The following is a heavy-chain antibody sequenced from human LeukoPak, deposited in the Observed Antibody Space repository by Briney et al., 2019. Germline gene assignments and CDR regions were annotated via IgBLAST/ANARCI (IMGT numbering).Heavy chain of an antibody. CDR3: ARTQLVFGWFDP. Sequence: SETLSLTCTVSGGSISSYYWSWIRQPPGKGLEWIGEINHSGSTNYNPSLKSRVTISVDTSKNQFSLKLSSVTAADTAVYYCARTQLVFGWFDPWGQGTLVTVSS. CDR1: GGSISSYY. J-gene: IGHJ5*02. D-gene: IGHD6-13*01. CDR2: INHSGST. V-gene: IGHV4-34*01.